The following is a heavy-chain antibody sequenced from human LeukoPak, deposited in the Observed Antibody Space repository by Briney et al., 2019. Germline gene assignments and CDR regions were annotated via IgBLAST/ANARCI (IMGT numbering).Heavy chain of an antibody. CDR3: ARGLALLGAKFFDY. V-gene: IGHV1-2*02. D-gene: IGHD3-3*02. Sequence: ASVKVSCKASGYTFTAYYIHWLRQAPGQGLEWMGWLNPNSGATNYAQKFQGRVSMTRDTSINTAYMELTRLTSDDTAVYFCARGLALLGAKFFDYWGQGTLVTVSS. J-gene: IGHJ4*02. CDR1: GYTFTAYY. CDR2: LNPNSGAT.